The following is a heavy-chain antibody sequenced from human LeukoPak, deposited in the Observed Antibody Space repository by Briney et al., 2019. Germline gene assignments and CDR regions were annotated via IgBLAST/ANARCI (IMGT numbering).Heavy chain of an antibody. CDR1: GFTFSSYG. D-gene: IGHD2-21*02. Sequence: PGGSLRLSCAASGFTFSSYGMHWVRQAPGKGLEWVAVIWYGGSNKYYADSVKGRFTISRDNSKNTLYLQMNSLRAEDTAVYYCAKPRGPLIVVVTAITSPQSPSSYFDYWGQGTLVTVSS. CDR3: AKPRGPLIVVVTAITSPQSPSSYFDY. V-gene: IGHV3-33*06. J-gene: IGHJ4*02. CDR2: IWYGGSNK.